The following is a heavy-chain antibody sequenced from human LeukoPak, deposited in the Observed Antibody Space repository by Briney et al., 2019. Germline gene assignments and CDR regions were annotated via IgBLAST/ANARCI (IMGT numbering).Heavy chain of an antibody. CDR2: FDPEDGET. J-gene: IGHJ5*02. CDR3: ATGGPSYCSSTSCYFGWFDP. CDR1: GYTLTELS. Sequence: ASVKVSCKVSGYTLTELSMHWVRQAPGKGLEWMGGFDPEDGETIYAQKFQGRVTMTEDTSTDTAYKELSSLRSEDTAVYYCATGGPSYCSSTSCYFGWFDPWGQGTLVTVSS. V-gene: IGHV1-24*01. D-gene: IGHD2-2*01.